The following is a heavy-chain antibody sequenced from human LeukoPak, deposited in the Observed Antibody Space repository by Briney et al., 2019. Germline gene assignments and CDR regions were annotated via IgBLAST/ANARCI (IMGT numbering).Heavy chain of an antibody. J-gene: IGHJ4*02. Sequence: PSQTLSLTCAVSAGSISSGGYSWSWIRQPPGKGLEWIGYIYHSGSTYYNPSLKSRVTISVDRSKNQFSLKLRSVTTADTAVYYCARGSPYCGGDCSDYWGQGTLVTVSS. V-gene: IGHV4-30-2*01. CDR2: IYHSGST. D-gene: IGHD2-21*02. CDR3: ARGSPYCGGDCSDY. CDR1: AGSISSGGYS.